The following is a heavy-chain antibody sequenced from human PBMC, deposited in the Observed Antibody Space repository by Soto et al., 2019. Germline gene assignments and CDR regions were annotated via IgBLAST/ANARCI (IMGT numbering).Heavy chain of an antibody. CDR2: MYSSGTT. V-gene: IGHV3-66*01. Sequence: PGGSLRLSCVASGFSVSRNHMNWVRQAPGEGLEWVSGMYSSGTTNYADSVKGRFTVSRDNSRNILFLQMNDLRAEDTAVYFCARGATSYCSCPDYWGQGTLVTVPS. J-gene: IGHJ4*02. D-gene: IGHD2-15*01. CDR3: ARGATSYCSCPDY. CDR1: GFSVSRNH.